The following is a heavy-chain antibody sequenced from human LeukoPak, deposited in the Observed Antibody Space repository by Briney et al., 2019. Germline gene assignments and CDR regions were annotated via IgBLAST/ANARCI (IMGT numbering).Heavy chain of an antibody. D-gene: IGHD5-12*01. J-gene: IGHJ4*02. CDR2: MNSDGSST. Sequence: PGGSLRLSCAASGFTFSSYWMHWVRQAPGKGLVWVSRMNSDGSSTSYADSVKGRFTISRDNAKNTLYLQMNSLRAEDTPVYYCARVKLSGYDVFDYWGQGTLVTVSS. CDR3: ARVKLSGYDVFDY. CDR1: GFTFSSYW. V-gene: IGHV3-74*01.